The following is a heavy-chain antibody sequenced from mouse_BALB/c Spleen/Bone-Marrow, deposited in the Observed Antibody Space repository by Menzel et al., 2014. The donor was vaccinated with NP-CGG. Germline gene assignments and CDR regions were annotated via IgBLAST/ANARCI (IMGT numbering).Heavy chain of an antibody. CDR3: ARGGHDFSLDY. Sequence: VKLVESGAEFVTPGASVKMSCKASGYTFTDKWMHWVKQRPGQGLEWIGAIDTSDSYINYNQKFKGKASLTVDASSSAAYMLLSSLTSDDSAVYYCARGGHDFSLDYWGQGTSVIVSS. J-gene: IGHJ4*01. CDR1: GYTFTDKW. V-gene: IGHV1-69*02. CDR2: IDTSDSYI. D-gene: IGHD2-4*01.